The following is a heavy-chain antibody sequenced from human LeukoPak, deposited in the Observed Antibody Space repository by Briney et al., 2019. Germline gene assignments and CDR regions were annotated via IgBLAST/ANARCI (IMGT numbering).Heavy chain of an antibody. CDR2: INHSGST. D-gene: IGHD3-22*01. V-gene: IGHV4-34*01. J-gene: IGHJ4*02. CDR3: ARGQRITMTD. Sequence: SVTLSLTCAVYGGSFSAYYWSWIRQPPGKGLEWIGEINHSGSTNYNPSLKSRVAISVDTSRNQFSLRLSSVTAADTAVYYCARGQRITMTDWGQGTLVTVSS. CDR1: GGSFSAYY.